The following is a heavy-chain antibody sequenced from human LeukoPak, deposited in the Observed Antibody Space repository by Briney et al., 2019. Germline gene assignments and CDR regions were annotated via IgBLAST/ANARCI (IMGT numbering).Heavy chain of an antibody. Sequence: GGSLRLSCAASGFIFNTYAMSWVRQAPGMGLEWVSAIKSDGKTHYADSVKGRFTISRDNSKNTLSLQMNSLRAEDTALYYCAKCRVETYSSGWCNWLDPWGQGTQVTVSS. V-gene: IGHV3-23*01. J-gene: IGHJ5*02. CDR3: AKCRVETYSSGWCNWLDP. CDR1: GFIFNTYA. D-gene: IGHD6-19*01. CDR2: IKSDGKT.